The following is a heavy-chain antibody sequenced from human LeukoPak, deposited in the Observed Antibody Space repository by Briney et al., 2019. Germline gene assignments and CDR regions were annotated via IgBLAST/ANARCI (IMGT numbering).Heavy chain of an antibody. D-gene: IGHD1-7*01. CDR2: IKQDGSEK. CDR1: GFTFSSYW. Sequence: GGSLRLSCAASGFTFSSYWMSWVRQARGKGREGVANIKQDGSEKYYVDSVKGRFTISRDNAKNSLYLQMNSLRAEDTAVYYCARDFRAELRKAPEPDYYYYGMDDWGQGTTVTVSS. V-gene: IGHV3-7*01. CDR3: ARDFRAELRKAPEPDYYYYGMDD. J-gene: IGHJ6*02.